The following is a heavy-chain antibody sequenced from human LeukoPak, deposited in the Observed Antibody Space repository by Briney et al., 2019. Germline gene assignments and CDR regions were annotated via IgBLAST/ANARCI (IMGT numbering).Heavy chain of an antibody. V-gene: IGHV3-30-3*01. J-gene: IGHJ4*02. CDR1: GFTFSSYA. D-gene: IGHD1-26*01. CDR2: ISYDGSNK. CDR3: ARDRVGATDYFDY. Sequence: GGSLRLSCAASGFTFSSYAMHWVRQAPGKGLEWVAVISYDGSNKYYADSVKGRFTISRDNSKNTLYLQMNSPRAEDTAVYYCARDRVGATDYFDYWGQGTLVTVPS.